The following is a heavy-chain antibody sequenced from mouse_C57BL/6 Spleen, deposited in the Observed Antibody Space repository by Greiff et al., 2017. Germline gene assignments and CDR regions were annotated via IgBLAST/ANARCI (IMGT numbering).Heavy chain of an antibody. CDR1: GYAFSSYW. CDR3: ARWNYYYGSSYAMDY. D-gene: IGHD1-1*01. CDR2: IYPGDGDT. J-gene: IGHJ4*01. Sequence: QVQLKESGAELVKPGASVKISCKASGYAFSSYWMNWVKQRPGKGLEWIGQIYPGDGDTNYNGKFKGKATLTADKSSSTAYMQLSSLTSEAAAAYFCARWNYYYGSSYAMDYWGQGTSVTVSS. V-gene: IGHV1-80*01.